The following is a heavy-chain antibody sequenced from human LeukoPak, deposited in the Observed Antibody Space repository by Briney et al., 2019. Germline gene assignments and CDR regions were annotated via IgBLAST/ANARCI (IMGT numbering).Heavy chain of an antibody. CDR3: ARHRSGGALVKNWFDP. CDR1: GGSISSYY. J-gene: IGHJ5*02. V-gene: IGHV4-59*08. CDR2: IYHSGST. Sequence: PSETLSLTCTVSGGSISSYYWSWIRQPPGKGLEWIGYIYHSGSTNYNPSLKSRVTITVDTSKNQFSLKLSSVTAADTAVYYCARHRSGGALVKNWFDPWGQGTLVTVSS. D-gene: IGHD4-23*01.